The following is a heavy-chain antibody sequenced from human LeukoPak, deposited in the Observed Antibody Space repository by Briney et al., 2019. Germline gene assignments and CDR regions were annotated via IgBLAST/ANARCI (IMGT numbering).Heavy chain of an antibody. CDR1: GFTFSTYA. Sequence: GGSLRLSCAASGFTFSTYAMGWVRQAPGKGLEWVSGISAIGVRTYYADSVKGRFTISRDNSKNTLYVQMNSLRAEGTAIYYCAKGLEDRHDSSGYYSNWFDPWGQGTLVTVSS. J-gene: IGHJ5*02. CDR2: ISAIGVRT. V-gene: IGHV3-23*01. CDR3: AKGLEDRHDSSGYYSNWFDP. D-gene: IGHD3-22*01.